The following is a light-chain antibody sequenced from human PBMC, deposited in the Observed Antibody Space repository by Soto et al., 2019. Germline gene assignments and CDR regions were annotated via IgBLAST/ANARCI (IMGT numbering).Light chain of an antibody. J-gene: IGLJ1*01. CDR2: GVT. CDR1: IIDFGGYNY. Sequence: QSALTQPPSASGSPGQSVTISCTGTIIDFGGYNYVSWYQQHPGKAPKLMIYGVTKRPSGVPDRFSGSKSGNTASLTVSGLQAEDEAYYYCSSYAGSNNYVFGTGTKLTVL. CDR3: SSYAGSNNYV. V-gene: IGLV2-8*01.